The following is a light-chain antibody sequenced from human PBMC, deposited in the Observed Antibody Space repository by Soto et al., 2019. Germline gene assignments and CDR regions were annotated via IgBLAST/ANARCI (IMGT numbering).Light chain of an antibody. J-gene: IGKJ2*01. CDR1: QSVSSD. Sequence: IVMTQSPATLSVSPGDRVTLSCRASQSVSSDLAWYQQRPGQAPRLLIYGASTRATGIPARFSCTGSGTEFPLTISSLQSEHFAIYYCQQYNNWPPYTFGQGTKLEIK. V-gene: IGKV3-15*01. CDR2: GAS. CDR3: QQYNNWPPYT.